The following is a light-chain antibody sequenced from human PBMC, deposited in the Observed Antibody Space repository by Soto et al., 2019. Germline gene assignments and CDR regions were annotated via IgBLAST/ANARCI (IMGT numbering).Light chain of an antibody. CDR2: DGS. V-gene: IGKV1-33*01. J-gene: IGKJ4*01. CDR3: LEYDSLLLP. CDR1: QDISNY. Sequence: DIQMTQSPSSLSASVGDRVTITCRASQDISNYLNWYQQKPGKAPKLLIYDGSNLETGVPSRFSGSGSGTDFTFTISSLQPEDIGTYYCLEYDSLLLPFGGGTKVEIK.